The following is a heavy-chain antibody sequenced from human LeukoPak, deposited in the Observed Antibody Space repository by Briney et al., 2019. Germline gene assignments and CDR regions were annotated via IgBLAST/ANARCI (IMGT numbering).Heavy chain of an antibody. V-gene: IGHV3-21*01. CDR2: ISSSSSYI. CDR3: ARDIRYCGDDCYSGWYFDL. D-gene: IGHD2-21*02. CDR1: GFTFSSYS. J-gene: IGHJ2*01. Sequence: GGSLRLSCAASGFTFSSYSMTWVRQAPGKGLEWVSSISSSSSYIYYADSVKGRFTISRDNAKNSLYLQMNSLRAEDTAVYYCARDIRYCGDDCYSGWYFDLWGRGTLVTVSS.